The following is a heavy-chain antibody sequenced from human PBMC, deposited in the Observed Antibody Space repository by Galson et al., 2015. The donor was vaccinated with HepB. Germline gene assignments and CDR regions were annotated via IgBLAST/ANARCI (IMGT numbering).Heavy chain of an antibody. D-gene: IGHD6-19*01. J-gene: IGHJ4*02. CDR3: ARDRDEAVAGTQIDY. V-gene: IGHV3-30-3*01. Sequence: SLRLSCAASGFTFSSYAMHWVRQAPGKGLEWVAVISYDGSNKYYADSVKGRFTISRDNSKNTLYLQMNSLRAEDTAVYYCARDRDEAVAGTQIDYWGQGTLVTVSS. CDR2: ISYDGSNK. CDR1: GFTFSSYA.